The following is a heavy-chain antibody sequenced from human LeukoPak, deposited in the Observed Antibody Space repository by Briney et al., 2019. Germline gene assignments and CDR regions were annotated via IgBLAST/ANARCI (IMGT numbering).Heavy chain of an antibody. V-gene: IGHV4-34*01. CDR1: GGSFSGYY. CDR2: ISHSGST. Sequence: PSETLSLTCAVYGGSFSGYYWSWIRQPPGKGLEWIGEISHSGSTNYNPSLKSRVTISVDTSKNQFSLKLSSVTAADTAVYYYARGLGSSSWYGSPFDYWGQGTLVTVSS. CDR3: ARGLGSSSWYGSPFDY. J-gene: IGHJ4*02. D-gene: IGHD6-13*01.